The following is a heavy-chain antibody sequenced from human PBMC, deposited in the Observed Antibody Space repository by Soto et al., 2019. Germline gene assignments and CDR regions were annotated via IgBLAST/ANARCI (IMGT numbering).Heavy chain of an antibody. CDR1: GGSFSGYY. J-gene: IGHJ3*02. D-gene: IGHD1-26*01. Sequence: SETLSLTCSVYGGSFSGYYWSWIRQPPGKGLEWIGEINHSGSTNYNPSLKSRVTISVDTSKNQFSLKLSSVTAADTAVYYCARGIVNFAFDIWGQGTMVTVSS. CDR2: INHSGST. V-gene: IGHV4-34*01. CDR3: ARGIVNFAFDI.